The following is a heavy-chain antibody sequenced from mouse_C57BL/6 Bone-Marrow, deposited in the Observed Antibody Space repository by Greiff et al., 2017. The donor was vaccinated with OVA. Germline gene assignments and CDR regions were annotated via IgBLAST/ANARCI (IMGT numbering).Heavy chain of an antibody. CDR2: IYPRSGNT. Sequence: VNLVESGAELARPGASVKLSCKASGYTFTSYGISWVKQRTGQGLEWIGEIYPRSGNTYYNEKFKGKATLTADKSSSTAYMELRSLTSEDSAVYFCARSRFPDYFDYWGQGTTLTVSS. J-gene: IGHJ2*01. CDR1: GYTFTSYG. V-gene: IGHV1-81*01. CDR3: ARSRFPDYFDY.